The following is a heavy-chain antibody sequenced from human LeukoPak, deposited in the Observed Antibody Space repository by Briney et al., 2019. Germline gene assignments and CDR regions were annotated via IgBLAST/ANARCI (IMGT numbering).Heavy chain of an antibody. Sequence: PGGSLRLSCAASGFTFSDYYITWIRQAPGKGLEWVSYISSSGTTIYYADSVKGRFTISRDNAKNSLYLQMNSLRAEDTAVYYCAIGWDDLAARGYYFDYWGQGTLVTVSS. D-gene: IGHD6-6*01. J-gene: IGHJ4*02. CDR2: ISSSGTTI. V-gene: IGHV3-11*04. CDR3: AIGWDDLAARGYYFDY. CDR1: GFTFSDYY.